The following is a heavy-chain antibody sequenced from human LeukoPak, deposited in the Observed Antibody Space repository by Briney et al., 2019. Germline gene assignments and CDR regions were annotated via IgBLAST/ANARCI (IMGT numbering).Heavy chain of an antibody. Sequence: PSETLSLTCAVYGGSFSRYYWTWMRQTPGKGLEWIGKTTQSARTNYNPSLKSRVTISVDTSKNQFSLNVNSVTAADTAVYYCARGDGITAFYRGQGTLVTVSS. CDR2: TTQSART. CDR1: GGSFSRYY. V-gene: IGHV4-34*01. CDR3: ARGDGITAFY. J-gene: IGHJ4*02. D-gene: IGHD1-14*01.